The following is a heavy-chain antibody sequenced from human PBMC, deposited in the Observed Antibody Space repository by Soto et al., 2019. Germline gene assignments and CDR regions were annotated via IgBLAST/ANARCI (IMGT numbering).Heavy chain of an antibody. V-gene: IGHV1-18*01. CDR3: ARYWKENVGGTFYY. Sequence: VASVKVSCKASGYTFTSYGISWVRQAPGQGLEWMGWIGPYNGNTHYAQKLQGRVTMTTDTSTSTAYMELRSLRSDGTAAYYCARYWKENVGGTFYYWGQGTLVTVSS. J-gene: IGHJ4*02. CDR2: IGPYNGNT. D-gene: IGHD1-26*01. CDR1: GYTFTSYG.